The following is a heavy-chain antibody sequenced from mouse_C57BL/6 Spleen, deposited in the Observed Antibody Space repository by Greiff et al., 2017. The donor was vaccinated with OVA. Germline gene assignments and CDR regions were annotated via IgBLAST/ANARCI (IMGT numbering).Heavy chain of an antibody. CDR3: GRFGGIYYGPFAY. V-gene: IGHV1-52*01. J-gene: IGHJ3*01. CDR1: GYTFTSYW. Sequence: VQLQQPGAELVRPGSSVKLSCKASGYTFTSYWMHWVKQRPIQGLEWIGNIDPSDSETHYNQKFKDKATLTVDKSSSTAYMQLSSLTSEDSAVYYCGRFGGIYYGPFAYWGQGTLVTVSA. CDR2: IDPSDSET. D-gene: IGHD2-1*01.